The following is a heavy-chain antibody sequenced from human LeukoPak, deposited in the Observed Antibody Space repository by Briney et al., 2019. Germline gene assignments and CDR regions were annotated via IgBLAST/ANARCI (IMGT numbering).Heavy chain of an antibody. Sequence: ASVKVSCKASGYTFTGYYMHWVRQAPGQGPEWMGWINPNSGGTNYAQKFQGRVTMTRDTSISTAYMELSRLRSDDMAVYYCARPDDYGDYLYYWGQGTLVTVSS. CDR1: GYTFTGYY. D-gene: IGHD4-17*01. CDR3: ARPDDYGDYLYY. J-gene: IGHJ4*02. V-gene: IGHV1-2*02. CDR2: INPNSGGT.